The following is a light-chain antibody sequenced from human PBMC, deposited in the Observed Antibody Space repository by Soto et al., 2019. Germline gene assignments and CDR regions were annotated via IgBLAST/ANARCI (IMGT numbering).Light chain of an antibody. V-gene: IGKV1-39*01. CDR3: QQSYMDPIT. J-gene: IGKJ5*01. CDR1: QSISTY. CDR2: AAS. Sequence: DIQMTQSPSSLSASVGDRVTITCRASQSISTYINWYQHKPGKAPKVLIYAASILPSGVPSRFSGSGGGTDFTLSISSVQPEDFATYFCQQSYMDPITFGQGTRLEIK.